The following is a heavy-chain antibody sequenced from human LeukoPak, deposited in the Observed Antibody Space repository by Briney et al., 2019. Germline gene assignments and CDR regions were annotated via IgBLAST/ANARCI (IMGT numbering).Heavy chain of an antibody. Sequence: GGTLRLSCAASGFTFSSYGMSWVRQAPGKGLEWVSAISGSGGSTYYADSVKGRFTISRDNSKNTLYLQMNSLRAEDTAVYYCAKDSLLWLNMDVWGKGTTVTISS. J-gene: IGHJ6*03. V-gene: IGHV3-23*01. CDR2: ISGSGGST. CDR3: AKDSLLWLNMDV. CDR1: GFTFSSYG. D-gene: IGHD3-10*01.